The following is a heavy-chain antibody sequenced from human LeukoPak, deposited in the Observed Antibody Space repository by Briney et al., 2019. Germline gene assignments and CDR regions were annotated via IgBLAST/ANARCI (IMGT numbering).Heavy chain of an antibody. CDR2: IGGSSSSL. V-gene: IGHV3-21*01. CDR3: AKEAGQDFGALDAFDV. J-gene: IGHJ3*01. D-gene: IGHD4-17*01. Sequence: GGSLRLSCVASGFTFSIYSMNWVRQAPGKGLEWVSSIGGSSSSLYYAESVKGRFTISRDNARNSLYLQMNSLRAEDTAVYYCAKEAGQDFGALDAFDVWGQGTMVTVSS. CDR1: GFTFSIYS.